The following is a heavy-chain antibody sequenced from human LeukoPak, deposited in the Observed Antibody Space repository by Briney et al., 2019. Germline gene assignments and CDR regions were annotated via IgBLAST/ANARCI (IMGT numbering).Heavy chain of an antibody. Sequence: GGSLRLSSAASGFTFNNYGMTWVRQAPGKRLEWVSTINTGGGTYYADSVKGRFTMSRDNSRNTLFLQMNTLRAEDTAVYFCARDMHEYYFDYWGQGTLVTVSS. D-gene: IGHD2-2*01. J-gene: IGHJ4*02. V-gene: IGHV3-23*01. CDR3: ARDMHEYYFDY. CDR1: GFTFNNYG. CDR2: INTGGGT.